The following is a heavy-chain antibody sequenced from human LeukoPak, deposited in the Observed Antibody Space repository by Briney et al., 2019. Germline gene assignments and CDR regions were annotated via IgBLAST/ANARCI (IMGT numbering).Heavy chain of an antibody. V-gene: IGHV1-24*01. Sequence: ASVKVSCKASGYSLTDLSMHWVRQAPGKGLEWMGAFDSEDGEATYAQKLQGRVTVTEDTSADTAYMELSSLRSEDTAVYYCAAQVFIEAAGTGDYYFSMDVWGKGTSVTVSS. CDR3: AAQVFIEAAGTGDYYFSMDV. CDR2: FDSEDGEA. CDR1: GYSLTDLS. D-gene: IGHD6-13*01. J-gene: IGHJ6*03.